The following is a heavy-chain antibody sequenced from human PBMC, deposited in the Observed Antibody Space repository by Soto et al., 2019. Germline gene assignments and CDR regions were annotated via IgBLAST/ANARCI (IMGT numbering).Heavy chain of an antibody. CDR1: GFSLSTSGVG. Sequence: QITLKESGPTLVKPTQTLTLTCTFSGFSLSTSGVGVGWIRQPPVKALEWLALIFLNDDKRYSPSLKSRLTITKDTSKTHAVLTTNNMNPVDTATYSPAHRGGIPTRTDFDYWGQGTLVTVSS. V-gene: IGHV2-5*01. D-gene: IGHD1-26*01. J-gene: IGHJ4*02. CDR2: IFLNDDK. CDR3: AHRGGIPTRTDFDY.